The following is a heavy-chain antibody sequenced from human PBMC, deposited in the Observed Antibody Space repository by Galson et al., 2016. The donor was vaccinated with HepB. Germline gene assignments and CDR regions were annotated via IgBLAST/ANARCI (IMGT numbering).Heavy chain of an antibody. Sequence: PALVKPTQTLTLTCTFSGFSLRTSGMCVSWIRQPPGKALEWLAFINWDDEKYYSTSLMTRLTISTDTSRDQVVLTMTNMDPVDTATYYCARVGIDYSYWYFDLWGRGTLVTVSS. D-gene: IGHD3-10*01. CDR2: INWDDEK. CDR3: ARVGIDYSYWYFDL. J-gene: IGHJ2*01. CDR1: GFSLRTSGMC. V-gene: IGHV2-70*01.